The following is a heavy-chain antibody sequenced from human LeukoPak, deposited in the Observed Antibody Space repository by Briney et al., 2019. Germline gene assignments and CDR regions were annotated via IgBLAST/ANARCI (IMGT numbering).Heavy chain of an antibody. Sequence: GGSLRLSCEASGFTFSSYAIRWVRQAPGTGLEWVSSIPGSGGATYYADSVRGRFSISRDSSKNTVYLQMNSLRDEDTAVYYCATGVTVTTLDYWGQGTLVTVSS. V-gene: IGHV3-23*01. CDR2: IPGSGGAT. D-gene: IGHD4-17*01. CDR1: GFTFSSYA. CDR3: ATGVTVTTLDY. J-gene: IGHJ4*02.